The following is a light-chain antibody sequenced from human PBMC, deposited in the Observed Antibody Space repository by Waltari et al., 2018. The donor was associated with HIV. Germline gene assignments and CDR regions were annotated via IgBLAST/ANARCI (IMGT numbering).Light chain of an antibody. V-gene: IGLV2-14*03. CDR2: DVD. CDR3: GSYTSSSTYV. J-gene: IGLJ1*01. CDR1: SSDVGSYNY. Sequence: QSALTQPASVSGSPGQSITISCSGTSSDVGSYNYVSWYQHHPGQAPKLMIYDVDNRVPGVSSRFSGSKSGNTASLTISGLRAEDEADYYGGSYTSSSTYVFGTGTEVTVL.